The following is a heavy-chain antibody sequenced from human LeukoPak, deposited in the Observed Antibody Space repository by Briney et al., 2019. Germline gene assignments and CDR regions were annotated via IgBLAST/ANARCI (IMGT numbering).Heavy chain of an antibody. CDR1: GYTFTSYG. Sequence: ASVKVSCKASGYTFTSYGISWVRQAPGQGLEWMGWISAYNGNTNYAQKLHGRVTMTTDTSTSTAYMELRSLRSDDTAVYYCATDGDYYDSSGYSYWGQGTLVTVSS. V-gene: IGHV1-18*01. CDR3: ATDGDYYDSSGYSY. CDR2: ISAYNGNT. D-gene: IGHD3-22*01. J-gene: IGHJ4*02.